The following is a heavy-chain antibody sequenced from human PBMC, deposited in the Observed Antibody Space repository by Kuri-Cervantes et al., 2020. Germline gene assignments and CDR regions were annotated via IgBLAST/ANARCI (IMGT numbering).Heavy chain of an antibody. CDR2: IYYSGST. V-gene: IGHV4-39*01. CDR1: GGSISSSSYY. CDR3: ARARPYGDHFDY. D-gene: IGHD3-10*01. Sequence: SDTLSLTCTVSGGSISSSSYYWGWIRQPPGKGLEWIGSIYYSGSTYYNPSLKSRVTISVDTSKNQFSLKLSSVTAADTAVYYCARARPYGDHFDYWGQGTLVTVSS. J-gene: IGHJ4*02.